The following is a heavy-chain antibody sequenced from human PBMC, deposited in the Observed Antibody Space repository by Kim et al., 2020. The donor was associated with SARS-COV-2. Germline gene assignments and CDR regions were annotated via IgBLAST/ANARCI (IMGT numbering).Heavy chain of an antibody. D-gene: IGHD3-16*02. CDR3: ASLWGLSYGPTRDY. V-gene: IGHV3-23*01. CDR1: GFTFSSYA. CDR2: ISGSGGST. J-gene: IGHJ4*02. Sequence: GGSLRLSCAASGFTFSSYAMSWVRQAPGKGLEWVSAISGSGGSTYYADSVKGRFTISRDNSKNTLYLQMNSLRAEDTAVYYCASLWGLSYGPTRDYWGQGTLVTVSS.